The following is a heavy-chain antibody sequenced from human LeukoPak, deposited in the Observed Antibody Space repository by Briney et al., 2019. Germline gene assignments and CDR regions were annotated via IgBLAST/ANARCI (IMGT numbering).Heavy chain of an antibody. D-gene: IGHD5-24*01. J-gene: IGHJ4*02. CDR3: AKDRGDGYNWENYSGFDY. CDR2: ISGSGGST. V-gene: IGHV3-23*01. CDR1: GFTFSDYY. Sequence: PGGSLRLSCAASGFTFSDYYMSWIRQAPGKGLEWVSAISGSGGSTYYADSVKGRFTVSGDNSENTLYLQMNSLRGDDTAVYYCAKDRGDGYNWENYSGFDYWGQGTLVTVSS.